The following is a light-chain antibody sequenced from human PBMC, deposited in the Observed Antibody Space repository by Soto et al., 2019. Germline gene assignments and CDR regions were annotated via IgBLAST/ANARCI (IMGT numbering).Light chain of an antibody. CDR3: LQYGGLPRT. Sequence: EIVLTQSPGTLSLSSGERATLSCRATQSVSSNYLAWYQQKSGQAPRLLIYGASSRATGIPDRFSGGGSGTDFTLTITRLEPEDFAVYFCLQYGGLPRTFGQGTKVDI. V-gene: IGKV3-20*01. CDR2: GAS. CDR1: QSVSSNY. J-gene: IGKJ1*01.